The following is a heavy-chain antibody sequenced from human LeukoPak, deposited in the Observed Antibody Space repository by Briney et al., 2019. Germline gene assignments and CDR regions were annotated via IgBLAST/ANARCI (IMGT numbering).Heavy chain of an antibody. CDR1: EFTFSSYS. Sequence: GGSLRLSCAASEFTFSSYSMNWVRQAPGKGLEWVSYITNSGNSKSYADSVKGRFTISRDNTKNSLYLQMNSLRVEDTAIYYCTRDWERSRDYWGQGTLVTVSS. J-gene: IGHJ4*02. CDR2: ITNSGNSK. CDR3: TRDWERSRDY. D-gene: IGHD1-26*01. V-gene: IGHV3-48*01.